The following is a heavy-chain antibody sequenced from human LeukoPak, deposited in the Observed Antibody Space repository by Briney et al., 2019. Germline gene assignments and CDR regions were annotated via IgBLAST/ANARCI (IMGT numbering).Heavy chain of an antibody. CDR1: GGSISSSSYY. D-gene: IGHD6-13*01. Sequence: SETLSLTCTVSGGSISSSSYYWGWIRQPPGKGLEWIGSIYYSGSTYYNPSLKSRVTISVDTSKNQFSLKLSSVTAADTAVYYCARDGSSWYAFDIWGQGTMVTVS. J-gene: IGHJ3*02. CDR3: ARDGSSWYAFDI. CDR2: IYYSGST. V-gene: IGHV4-39*07.